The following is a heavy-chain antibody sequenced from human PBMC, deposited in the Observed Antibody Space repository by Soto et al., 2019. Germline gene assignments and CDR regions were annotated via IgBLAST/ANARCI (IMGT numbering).Heavy chain of an antibody. CDR1: GFTFSSYS. V-gene: IGHV3-21*01. D-gene: IGHD1-26*01. J-gene: IGHJ1*01. Sequence: EVQLVESGGGLVKPGGSLTLSCAASGFTFSSYSMNWVRQAPGNGLEWVSSISSSSRHIYYADSLKGRFTISRDNDKNSLYLQMNSRRAEDTAMYFCARDPSDLWEPDQYFPHWGQGTLVAVSS. CDR3: ARDPSDLWEPDQYFPH. CDR2: ISSSSRHI.